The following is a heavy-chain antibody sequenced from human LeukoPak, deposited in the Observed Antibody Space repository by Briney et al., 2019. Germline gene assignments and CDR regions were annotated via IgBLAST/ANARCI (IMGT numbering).Heavy chain of an antibody. V-gene: IGHV3-20*04. J-gene: IGHJ3*02. D-gene: IGHD3-22*01. Sequence: GGSLRLSCAASGFTFSSYGMSWVRQAPGKGLEWVSGINWNGGSTGYADSVKGRFTISRDNAKNSLYLQMNSLRAEDTALYYCAREAGYYYDSSGYYYSPDAFDIWGQGTMVTVSS. CDR3: AREAGYYYDSSGYYYSPDAFDI. CDR2: INWNGGST. CDR1: GFTFSSYG.